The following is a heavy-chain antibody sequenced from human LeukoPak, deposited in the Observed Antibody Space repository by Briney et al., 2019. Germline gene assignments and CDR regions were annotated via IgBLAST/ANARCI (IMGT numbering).Heavy chain of an antibody. D-gene: IGHD3-10*01. Sequence: PGRSLRLSCAASGFTFSSYGMHWVRQAPGKGLEWVAVIWYDGSTKYYADSVKGRFTISRDNAKNSLYLQMNSLRAEDTALYYCARDRGYYGSGSYYNDASDIWGQGTMVTVSS. J-gene: IGHJ3*02. CDR3: ARDRGYYGSGSYYNDASDI. CDR2: IWYDGSTK. V-gene: IGHV3-33*01. CDR1: GFTFSSYG.